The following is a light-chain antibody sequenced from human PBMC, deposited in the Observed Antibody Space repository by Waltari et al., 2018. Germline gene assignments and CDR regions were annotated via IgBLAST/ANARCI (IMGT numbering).Light chain of an antibody. CDR3: QTWDTNIVV. CDR1: SGHTSYA. V-gene: IGLV4-69*01. J-gene: IGLJ2*01. CDR2: VNSDGEH. Sequence: QLLVTQSPSASASLGASVKLTCTLSSGHTSYAIAWHQHQSEKGPRFLMSVNSDGEHTNGDGIPDRFSGSSSGAGRYLTIYSLQSEDEADYYCQTWDTNIVVFGGGTKVTVL.